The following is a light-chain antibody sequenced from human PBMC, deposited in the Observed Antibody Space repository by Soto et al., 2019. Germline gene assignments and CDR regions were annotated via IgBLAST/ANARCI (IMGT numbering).Light chain of an antibody. CDR1: QSVSSSY. V-gene: IGKV3-15*01. Sequence: EIVLTQSPGALSLSPGERATLSCRASQSVSSSYLAWYQQKFGQAPRLLIYETSTRAPGIPARFSGSGSGTEFTLTISSLQSEYFAVYYCQQYNNWITFGQGTRLEIK. CDR3: QQYNNWIT. CDR2: ETS. J-gene: IGKJ5*01.